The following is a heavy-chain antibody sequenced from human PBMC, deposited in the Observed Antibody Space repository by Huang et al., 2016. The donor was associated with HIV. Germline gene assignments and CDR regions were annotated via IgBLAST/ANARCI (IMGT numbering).Heavy chain of an antibody. CDR3: ARDHWYPLQNWFDL. J-gene: IGHJ5*01. CDR2: ISAYNGNT. D-gene: IGHD1-1*01. V-gene: IGHV1-18*01. CDR1: GYIFTKYG. Sequence: QVELVQSGAEVKRPGASVRVSCKAAGYIFTKYGINWVRQAPEQGLEWMGWISAYNGNTNYAEKVQGRVTLTRDTSATTAYMELRDVTSADTAVYYCARDHWYPLQNWFDLWGQGTLVTVSS.